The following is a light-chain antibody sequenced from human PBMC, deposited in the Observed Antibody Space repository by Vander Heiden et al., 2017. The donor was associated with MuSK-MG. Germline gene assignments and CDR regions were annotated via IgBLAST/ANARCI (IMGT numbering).Light chain of an antibody. CDR3: QQDLSPPST. V-gene: IGKV3-20*01. CDR1: QSLSSSN. J-gene: IGKJ1*01. CDR2: GAS. Sequence: EIVLTQSPGTLSLSPGERATLSCRASQSLSSSNLAWYQQKPGQAPRVLIYGASGRAAGVPDRFSGSGSGIDFTLTISRLEPEDFAVYYCQQDLSPPSTFGQGTKVEI.